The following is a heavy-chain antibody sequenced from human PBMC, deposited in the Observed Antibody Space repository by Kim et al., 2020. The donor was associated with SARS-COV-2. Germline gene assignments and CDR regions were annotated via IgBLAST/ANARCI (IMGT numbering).Heavy chain of an antibody. V-gene: IGHV3-13*01. CDR2: IGTAGDT. J-gene: IGHJ6*02. CDR3: ARDKNLNTAMPSAHYGMDV. CDR1: GFTFSSYD. D-gene: IGHD5-18*01. Sequence: GGSLRLSCAASGFTFSSYDMHWVRQATGKGLEWVSAIGTAGDTYYPGSVKGRFTISRENAKNSLYLQMNSLRAGDTAVYYCARDKNLNTAMPSAHYGMDVWGQGTTVTVSS.